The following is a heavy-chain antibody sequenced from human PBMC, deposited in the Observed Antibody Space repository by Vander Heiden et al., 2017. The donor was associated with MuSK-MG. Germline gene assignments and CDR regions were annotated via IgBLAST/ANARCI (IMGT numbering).Heavy chain of an antibody. D-gene: IGHD3-10*01. V-gene: IGHV3-66*01. Sequence: EVQVVDSGGGFDQPGGSLRLSCAASGLTVSSSPRTWVRKASGRGLEWVSVIHSCGSTYYTDSVKERCTSSRDNSNKTLYLQMNSLIAEDTAGYYCAIGGFWGDGPMVTVSS. CDR1: GLTVSSSP. CDR2: IHSCGST. CDR3: AIGGF. J-gene: IGHJ4*01.